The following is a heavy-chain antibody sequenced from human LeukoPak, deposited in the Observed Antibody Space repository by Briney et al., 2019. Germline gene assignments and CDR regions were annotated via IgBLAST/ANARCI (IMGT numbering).Heavy chain of an antibody. V-gene: IGHV1-46*01. CDR3: ARGGVAASGASDI. J-gene: IGHJ3*02. CDR2: INPSGGRT. Sequence: ASVKVSCKASGYTFTSIYMHWVRLAPGQGLEWMGIINPSGGRTSYAQKFQDRVTVTRDTSTSTLYMELRSLRSEDTAVYYCARGGVAASGASDIWGQGTMVTVSS. CDR1: GYTFTSIY. D-gene: IGHD6-13*01.